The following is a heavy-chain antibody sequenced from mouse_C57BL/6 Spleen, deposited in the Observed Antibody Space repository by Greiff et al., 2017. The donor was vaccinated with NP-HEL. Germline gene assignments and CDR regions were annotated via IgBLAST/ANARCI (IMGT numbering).Heavy chain of an antibody. CDR3: ARQYYGSSSYFDY. CDR2: ISGGSSTI. V-gene: IGHV5-17*01. Sequence: EVQLVESGGGLVKPGGSLKLSCAASGFTFSDYGLPWVRQAQERGLEWVAYISGGSSTIYYADTVKGRFTISRDNAKNTLFLQMTSLRSEDTAMYYCARQYYGSSSYFDYWGQGTTLTVSS. J-gene: IGHJ2*01. D-gene: IGHD1-1*01. CDR1: GFTFSDYG.